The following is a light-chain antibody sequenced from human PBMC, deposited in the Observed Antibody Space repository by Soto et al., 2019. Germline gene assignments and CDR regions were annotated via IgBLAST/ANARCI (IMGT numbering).Light chain of an antibody. J-gene: IGLJ1*01. V-gene: IGLV2-14*01. CDR1: SNDVGNYDY. CDR2: EVS. Sequence: QSVLTQPASVSGSPGQSITISCIGTSNDVGNYDYVSWYQQHPGKAPQLIIYEVSYRPSGVSNRFSGSKSGNTASLTISGLQAEDEADYYCSCSSYTSRNTLAAVFGTGTKLTVL. CDR3: SCSSYTSRNTLAAV.